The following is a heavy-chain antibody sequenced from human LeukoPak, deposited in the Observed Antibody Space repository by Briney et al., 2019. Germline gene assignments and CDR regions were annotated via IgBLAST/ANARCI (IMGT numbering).Heavy chain of an antibody. J-gene: IGHJ3*02. CDR3: ARYCSGGSCYSSSAFDI. V-gene: IGHV3-33*01. CDR1: GFTFSSYG. D-gene: IGHD2-15*01. Sequence: GGSLRLSCAASGFTFSSYGMHSVRQAPRKGLEWVAVIWYDGSNKYYADSVKGRFTISRDNSKNTLYLQMNSLRAEDTAVYYCARYCSGGSCYSSSAFDIWGQGTMVTVSS. CDR2: IWYDGSNK.